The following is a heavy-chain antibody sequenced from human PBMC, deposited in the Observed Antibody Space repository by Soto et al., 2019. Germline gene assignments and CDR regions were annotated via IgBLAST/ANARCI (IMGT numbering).Heavy chain of an antibody. CDR3: ERMYSSGSGWFHP. Sequence: RSLTCFVSGYSITAGGYYWSWIRHHPGKGLEWIGSFYSSGSIIYNPSLRSRVSISGDTSSNQFSMSLTSVTAADTARYYCERMYSSGSGWFHPWGQGTLVTVSS. D-gene: IGHD6-19*01. J-gene: IGHJ5*02. CDR1: GYSITAGGYY. V-gene: IGHV4-31*03. CDR2: FYSSGSI.